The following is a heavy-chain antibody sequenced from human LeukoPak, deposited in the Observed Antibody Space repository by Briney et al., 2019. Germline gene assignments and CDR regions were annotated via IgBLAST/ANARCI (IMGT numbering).Heavy chain of an antibody. D-gene: IGHD6-19*01. CDR1: GYTFTDFY. Sequence: ASVKVSCKASGYTFTDFYIHWVRQAPGPGLEWMGWINPKTGGTNYAQKFQGRVTMTRDTSISTAYMDLNSLRSEDTGVYYCARDNYIGYTSGRYSAYWGQGILVTVSS. V-gene: IGHV1-2*02. CDR2: INPKTGGT. CDR3: ARDNYIGYTSGRYSAY. J-gene: IGHJ4*02.